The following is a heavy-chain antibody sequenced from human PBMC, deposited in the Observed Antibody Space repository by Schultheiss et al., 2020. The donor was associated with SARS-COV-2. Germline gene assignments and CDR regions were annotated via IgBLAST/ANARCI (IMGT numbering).Heavy chain of an antibody. D-gene: IGHD5-12*01. J-gene: IGHJ6*02. CDR2: IWYDGSYK. V-gene: IGHV3-33*08. Sequence: GGSLRLSCAASGFTFSSYGMHWVRQAPGKGLEWVALIWYDGSYKYYADSVKGRFTISRDSSKNTVYLQMNSLRADDTAVYYCARDSRYSGYDWANYGMDVWGQGTTVTVSS. CDR1: GFTFSSYG. CDR3: ARDSRYSGYDWANYGMDV.